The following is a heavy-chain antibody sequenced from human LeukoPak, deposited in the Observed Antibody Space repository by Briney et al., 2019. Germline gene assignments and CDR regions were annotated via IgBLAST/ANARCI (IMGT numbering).Heavy chain of an antibody. J-gene: IGHJ6*03. CDR1: GGSISSYY. D-gene: IGHD2-2*01. CDR3: ARQDIVVVPAAAWDYYYYMAV. V-gene: IGHV4-59*08. Sequence: PSETLFLTCTVSGGSISSYYWSWIRQPPGKGLEWIGYIYYSGSTNYNPSLKSRVTISVDTSKNQFSLKLSSVTAADTAVYYCARQDIVVVPAAAWDYYYYMAVWGKGTTVTVSS. CDR2: IYYSGST.